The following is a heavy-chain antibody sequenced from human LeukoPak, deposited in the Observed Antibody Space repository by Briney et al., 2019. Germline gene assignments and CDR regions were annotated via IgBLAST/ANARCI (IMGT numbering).Heavy chain of an antibody. J-gene: IGHJ4*02. Sequence: GESLRLSCAASGFTFSSYAMSWVRQAPGKGLEWVSGISISGGSTSYADSVKGRFTISRDNSKDTLYLQMNSLRAEDTAVYYCARAVGPFDYWGQGTVVTVSS. CDR2: ISISGGST. V-gene: IGHV3-23*01. D-gene: IGHD3-16*01. CDR1: GFTFSSYA. CDR3: ARAVGPFDY.